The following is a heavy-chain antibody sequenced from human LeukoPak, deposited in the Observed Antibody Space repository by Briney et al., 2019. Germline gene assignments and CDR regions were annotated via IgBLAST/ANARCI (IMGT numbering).Heavy chain of an antibody. CDR3: ARAAQLGIYSY. CDR1: GFTFSSYA. CDR2: ISGSGGST. J-gene: IGHJ4*02. V-gene: IGHV3-23*01. Sequence: GGSLRLSCAASGFTFSSYAMSWVRQAPGKGLEWVSGISGSGGSTSYADSVKGRFTISRDNAKNTLYLQMDSLRAEDTAVYYCARAAQLGIYSYWGQGTLVTVSS. D-gene: IGHD7-27*01.